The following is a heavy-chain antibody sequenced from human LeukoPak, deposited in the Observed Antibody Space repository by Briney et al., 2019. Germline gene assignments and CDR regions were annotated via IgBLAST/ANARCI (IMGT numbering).Heavy chain of an antibody. CDR3: AAHGYDSSGYQRWFDP. D-gene: IGHD3-22*01. CDR2: IYRGGST. Sequence: PGGSLRLSCAASGFTVSSNYMSWVRQAPGKGLEWVTVIYRGGSTYYADSVKGRFTISRDNSKNTLYLQMNSLRAEDTAVYYCAAHGYDSSGYQRWFDPWGQGTLVTVSS. CDR1: GFTVSSNY. V-gene: IGHV3-66*01. J-gene: IGHJ5*02.